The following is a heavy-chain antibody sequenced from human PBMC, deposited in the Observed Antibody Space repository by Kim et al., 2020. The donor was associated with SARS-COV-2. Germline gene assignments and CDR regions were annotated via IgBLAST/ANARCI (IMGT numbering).Heavy chain of an antibody. Sequence: GGSLRLSCAASGFTFSSYGMHWVRQAPGKGLEWVAVIWYDGSNKYYADSVKGRFTISRDNSKNTLYLQMNSLRAEDTAVYYCAGGVVAPNYYYGMDVWGQGTTVTVSS. D-gene: IGHD2-15*01. CDR2: IWYDGSNK. J-gene: IGHJ6*02. CDR1: GFTFSSYG. V-gene: IGHV3-33*01. CDR3: AGGVVAPNYYYGMDV.